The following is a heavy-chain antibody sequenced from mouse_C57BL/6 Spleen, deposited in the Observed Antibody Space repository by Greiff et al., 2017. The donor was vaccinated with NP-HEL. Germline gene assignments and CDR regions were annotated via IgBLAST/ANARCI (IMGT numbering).Heavy chain of an antibody. CDR3: AREGPHYYAMDY. CDR2: ISDGGSYT. V-gene: IGHV5-4*01. Sequence: EVMLVESGGGLVKPGGSLKLSCAASGFTFSSYAMSWVRQTPEKRLEWVATISDGGSYTYYPDNVKGRFTISRDNAKNNLYLQMSHLKSEDTAMYYCAREGPHYYAMDYWGQGTSVTVSS. CDR1: GFTFSSYA. J-gene: IGHJ4*01.